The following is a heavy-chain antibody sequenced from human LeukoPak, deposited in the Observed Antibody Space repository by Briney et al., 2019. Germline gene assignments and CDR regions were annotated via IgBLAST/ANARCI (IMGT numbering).Heavy chain of an antibody. CDR2: INTNTGNP. Sequence: ASVKVSCKASGYTFSNYAMNWVRQAPGQGLEWMGWINTNTGNPAYAQGFTGRFVFSLDTSVSTAYLEISNLKAEDTAVYYCARGGPMLLWFGELFYYWGQGTLVTVSS. CDR1: GYTFSNYA. J-gene: IGHJ4*02. V-gene: IGHV7-4-1*02. CDR3: ARGGPMLLWFGELFYY. D-gene: IGHD3-10*01.